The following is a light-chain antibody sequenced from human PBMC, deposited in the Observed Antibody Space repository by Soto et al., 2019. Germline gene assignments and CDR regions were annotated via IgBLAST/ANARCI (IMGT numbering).Light chain of an antibody. CDR2: DDS. Sequence: QSALTQPPSVSGSPGQSVTISCTGTSSDVGSYNRVSWYQHPPGTAPKLMIYDDSNRPSGVPDRFSGSKSGNTASLTISGLQAEDEADYYCISYTSSITDVFGTGTKLTVL. J-gene: IGLJ1*01. V-gene: IGLV2-18*02. CDR3: ISYTSSITDV. CDR1: SSDVGSYNR.